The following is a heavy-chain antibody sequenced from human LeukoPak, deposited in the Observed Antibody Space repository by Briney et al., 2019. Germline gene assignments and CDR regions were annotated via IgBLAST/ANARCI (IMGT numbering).Heavy chain of an antibody. V-gene: IGHV4-59*01. CDR1: GGSISSYY. D-gene: IGHD3-10*01. J-gene: IGHJ5*02. CDR2: IYYSGST. CDR3: ARAAMVRGVTGWFDP. Sequence: PSETLSLTCTVSGGSISSYYGSWIRQPPGKGLEWVGYIYYSGSTYYNPSLKSRVTISVDTSKNQFSLKLSSVTAADTAVYYCARAAMVRGVTGWFDPWGQGTLVTVSS.